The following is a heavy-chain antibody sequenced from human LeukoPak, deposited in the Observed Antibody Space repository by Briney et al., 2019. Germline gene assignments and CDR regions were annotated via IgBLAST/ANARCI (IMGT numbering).Heavy chain of an antibody. D-gene: IGHD6-6*01. J-gene: IGHJ4*02. Sequence: GGSLRLYCAASGFTFSSYVMSWVRQAQGRGLEWVSAITGSGGSTYYADSVKGRFTISRDNSKNTLYLQVNSLRAEDTAVYYCAKGSAAARPYYFDYWGQGTLVTVSS. V-gene: IGHV3-23*01. CDR3: AKGSAAARPYYFDY. CDR2: ITGSGGST. CDR1: GFTFSSYV.